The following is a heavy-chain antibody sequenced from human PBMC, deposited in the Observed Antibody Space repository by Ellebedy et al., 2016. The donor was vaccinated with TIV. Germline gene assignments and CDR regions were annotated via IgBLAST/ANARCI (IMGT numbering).Heavy chain of an antibody. D-gene: IGHD3-16*01. Sequence: GESLKISCAASGFPFSSYAASWVRQAPGKGLEWVAGLNANGVVIAYADSVKGRSTISRDNSKNTLYLQMNSLRPEDTAVYYCASSRYHYYVGNTIFAYWGQGTLVTVSS. CDR2: LNANGVVI. V-gene: IGHV3-23*01. CDR3: ASSRYHYYVGNTIFAY. J-gene: IGHJ4*02. CDR1: GFPFSSYA.